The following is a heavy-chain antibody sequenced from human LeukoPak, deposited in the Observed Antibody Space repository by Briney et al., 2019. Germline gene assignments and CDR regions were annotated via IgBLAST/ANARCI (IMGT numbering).Heavy chain of an antibody. J-gene: IGHJ4*02. CDR2: IIPILGIA. D-gene: IGHD1-1*01. Sequence: GASVKVSCKASGGTFSSYAISWVRQAPGQGLEWMGRIIPILGIANYAQKFQGRVTITADKSTSTAYMELSSLRSEDTAVYYCARATGTTGGDYWGQGTLVTVSS. CDR1: GGTFSSYA. CDR3: ARATGTTGGDY. V-gene: IGHV1-69*04.